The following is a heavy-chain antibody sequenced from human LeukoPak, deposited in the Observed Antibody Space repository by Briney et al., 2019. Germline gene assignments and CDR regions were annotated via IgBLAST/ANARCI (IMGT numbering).Heavy chain of an antibody. CDR2: INHSGST. CDR3: ASSAYDFWSGSLDWFDP. V-gene: IGHV4-34*01. Sequence: SATLSLTRAVYGGSFSGYYWSWIRQPPGKGLEWIGEINHSGSTNYNPSLKSRVTISVDTSKNQFSLKLSSVTAADTAVYYCASSAYDFWSGSLDWFDPWGQGTLVTVSS. CDR1: GGSFSGYY. D-gene: IGHD3-3*01. J-gene: IGHJ5*02.